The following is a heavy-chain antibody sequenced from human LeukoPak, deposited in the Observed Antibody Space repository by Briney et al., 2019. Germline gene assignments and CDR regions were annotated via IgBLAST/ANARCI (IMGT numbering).Heavy chain of an antibody. CDR1: GFTFSGYS. CDR3: ATPLPRGSGWSDYYYYGMDV. V-gene: IGHV3-21*01. J-gene: IGHJ6*02. Sequence: GGSLRLSCAASGFTFSGYSMNWVRQAPGKGLEWVSSISSSSSYIYYADSVKGRFTISRDNAKNSLYLQMNSLRAEDTAVYYCATPLPRGSGWSDYYYYGMDVWGQGTTVTVSS. D-gene: IGHD6-19*01. CDR2: ISSSSSYI.